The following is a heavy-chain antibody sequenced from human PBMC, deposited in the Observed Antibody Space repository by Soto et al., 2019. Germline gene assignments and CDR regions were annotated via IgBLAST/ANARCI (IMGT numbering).Heavy chain of an antibody. CDR1: GGSVSSGSYY. Sequence: SETLSLTCTVSGGSVSSGSYYWSWIRQPPGKGLEWIGYIYYSGSTNYNPSLKSRVTISVDTSKNQFSLKLSSVTAADTAVYYCAGDGYNYPKDAFDIWGQGTMVTVSS. CDR2: IYYSGST. CDR3: AGDGYNYPKDAFDI. J-gene: IGHJ3*02. D-gene: IGHD1-1*01. V-gene: IGHV4-61*01.